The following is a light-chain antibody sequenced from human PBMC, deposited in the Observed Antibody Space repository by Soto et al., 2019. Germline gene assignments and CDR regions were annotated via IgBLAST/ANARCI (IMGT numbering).Light chain of an antibody. CDR2: DVS. CDR3: SAFTGTTYV. V-gene: IGLV2-14*03. Sequence: QSALTQPASVSGSPGQSITISCTGTTIDVGGNKYVSWYQHYPGKAPKLMICDVSNRPSGVSNRFSGSKSGNTASLTISGPQAEDEADYYCSAFTGTTYVFGTGTKVTVL. J-gene: IGLJ1*01. CDR1: TIDVGGNKY.